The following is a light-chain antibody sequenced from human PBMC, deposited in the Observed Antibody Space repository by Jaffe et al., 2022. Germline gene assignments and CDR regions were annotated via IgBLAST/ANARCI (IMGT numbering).Light chain of an antibody. CDR3: QQYDNWPLT. CDR1: QSISRN. Sequence: EIVMTQSPATLSVSPGERATLSCRASQSISRNLAWYQQKPGQAPRLLIHGAFTRATGIPARFRGSGSGTEFILTINSLQSEDFAVYYCQQYDNWPLTFGGGTKVEI. J-gene: IGKJ4*01. V-gene: IGKV3-15*01. CDR2: GAF.